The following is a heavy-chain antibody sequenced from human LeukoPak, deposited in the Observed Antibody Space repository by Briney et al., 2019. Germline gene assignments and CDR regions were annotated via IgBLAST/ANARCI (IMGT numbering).Heavy chain of an antibody. Sequence: GGSLRLSCAASGFTFSTYRMNWVRQAPGKGLEWVSSISSSSSYIYYADSVKGRSTISRDNAENSLYLQMNSLRAEDTAVYYCARVSSSYFDYWGQGTLVTVSS. V-gene: IGHV3-21*01. CDR3: ARVSSSYFDY. D-gene: IGHD5/OR15-5a*01. CDR1: GFTFSTYR. J-gene: IGHJ4*02. CDR2: ISSSSSYI.